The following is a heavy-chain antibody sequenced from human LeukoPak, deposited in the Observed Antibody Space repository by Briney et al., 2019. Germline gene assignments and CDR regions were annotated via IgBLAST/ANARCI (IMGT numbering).Heavy chain of an antibody. CDR3: TRRLDD. Sequence: GGSLRLSCAASGFSFNSDWMDWVRQAPGKGLEWVANIKHDESEKNYLDSVKGRFTISRDNAQNSLYLQMNGLRVEVTAVYYCTRRLDDWGQGTLVTVSS. CDR1: GFSFNSDW. CDR2: IKHDESEK. V-gene: IGHV3-7*01. D-gene: IGHD3-16*01. J-gene: IGHJ4*02.